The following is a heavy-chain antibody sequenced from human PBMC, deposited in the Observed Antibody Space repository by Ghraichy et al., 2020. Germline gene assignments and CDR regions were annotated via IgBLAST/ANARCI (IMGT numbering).Heavy chain of an antibody. J-gene: IGHJ4*02. V-gene: IGHV3-48*02. D-gene: IGHD3-10*01. Sequence: GESLNISCAASGFTFSSYSMNWVRQAPGKGLEWVSYISSSSSTIYYADSVKGRFTISRDNAKNSLYLQMNSLRDEDTAVYYCARDGSAPMYYFDYWGQGTLVTVSS. CDR1: GFTFSSYS. CDR2: ISSSSSTI. CDR3: ARDGSAPMYYFDY.